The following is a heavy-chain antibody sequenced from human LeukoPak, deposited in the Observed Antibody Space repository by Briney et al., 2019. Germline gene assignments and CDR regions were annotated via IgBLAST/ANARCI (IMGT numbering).Heavy chain of an antibody. V-gene: IGHV1-3*01. Sequence: ASVKVSCKASGYSFSTYTMNWVRQAPGQRLEWMGWINAGNGNTKYSQKFQGRVTITRDTSASTAYMEMRSLRSEDAAVYYCAREIDRDDYNRFFDYWGQGTLVTVSS. J-gene: IGHJ4*02. CDR1: GYSFSTYT. CDR3: AREIDRDDYNRFFDY. CDR2: INAGNGNT. D-gene: IGHD5-24*01.